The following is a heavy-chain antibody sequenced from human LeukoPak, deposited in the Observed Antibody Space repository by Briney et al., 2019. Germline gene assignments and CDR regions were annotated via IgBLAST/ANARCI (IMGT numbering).Heavy chain of an antibody. CDR3: ARDHCSSTTCYFED. CDR1: GFTFDDFG. J-gene: IGHJ4*02. CDR2: ISWNGANT. Sequence: PGGSLRLSCVASGFTFDDFGLSWVRQVPGRGLEWVARISWNGANTGYADSVKGRFTISRDNAENSLFLQMNSLTAGDTALYYCARDHCSSTTCYFEDWGQGTLVTVSS. V-gene: IGHV3-20*04. D-gene: IGHD2-2*01.